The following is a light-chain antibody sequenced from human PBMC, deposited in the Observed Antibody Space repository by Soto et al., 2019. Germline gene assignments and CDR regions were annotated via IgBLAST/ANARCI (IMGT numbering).Light chain of an antibody. V-gene: IGKV3-15*01. Sequence: EIVMTQSPATLSVSPGERATRSCKASQSVSSNLAWYQQKPGQAPRLLIYGASTRATGIPARFSGSGSGTEFTLTISILQSEDFAVYYCQQYNNWPPWTFGQGTKVEIK. J-gene: IGKJ1*01. CDR3: QQYNNWPPWT. CDR2: GAS. CDR1: QSVSSN.